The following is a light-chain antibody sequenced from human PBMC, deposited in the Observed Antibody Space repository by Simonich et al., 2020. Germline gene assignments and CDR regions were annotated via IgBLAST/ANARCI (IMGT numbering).Light chain of an antibody. J-gene: IGKJ1*01. Sequence: DIVMTQSPDSLAVSLGERATINCKSSQSVLYSSNNKNYLAWYQQKPGQPPKLLIYWASTRESVVPYRFSGSGSVTDFTLTISSLQAEDVAVYYCQQYYSTPQTFGQGTKVEIK. CDR2: WAS. CDR1: QSVLYSSNNKNY. V-gene: IGKV4-1*01. CDR3: QQYYSTPQT.